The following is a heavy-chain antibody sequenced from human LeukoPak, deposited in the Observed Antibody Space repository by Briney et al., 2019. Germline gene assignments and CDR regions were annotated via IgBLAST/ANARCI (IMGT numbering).Heavy chain of an antibody. D-gene: IGHD1-7*01. CDR1: GGSISSYY. Sequence: SSETLSLTCAVYGGSISSYYWSWIRQPAGKGLEWIGRIYTSGSTNYNPSLKSRVTMSVDTSKNQFSLKLSSVTAADTAVYYCATILTGTTRDIWGQGTMVTVSS. CDR2: IYTSGST. CDR3: ATILTGTTRDI. V-gene: IGHV4-59*10. J-gene: IGHJ3*02.